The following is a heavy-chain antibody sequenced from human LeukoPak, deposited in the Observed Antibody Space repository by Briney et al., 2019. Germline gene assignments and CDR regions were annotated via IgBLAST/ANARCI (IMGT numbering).Heavy chain of an antibody. D-gene: IGHD3-10*01. Sequence: ASVKVSCKASGGTFSSYAISWVRQAPGQGLEWMGGIIPIFGTANYAQKFQGRVTITADESTSTAYMELSSLRSEDTAVYYCARVISLTPGFVWFDPWGQGTLVTVSS. J-gene: IGHJ5*02. CDR3: ARVISLTPGFVWFDP. CDR2: IIPIFGTA. V-gene: IGHV1-69*13. CDR1: GGTFSSYA.